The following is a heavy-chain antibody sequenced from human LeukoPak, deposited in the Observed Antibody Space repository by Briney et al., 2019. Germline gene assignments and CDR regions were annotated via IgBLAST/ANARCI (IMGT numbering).Heavy chain of an antibody. J-gene: IGHJ5*02. CDR2: IYYGGST. CDR3: ARGGVDTAMVNWFDP. D-gene: IGHD5-18*01. CDR1: GGSISSGGYY. Sequence: TSGTLSLTCTVSGGSISSGGYYWSWIRQHPGKGLEWIGYIYYGGSTYYNPSLKSRVTISVDTSKNQFSLKLSSVTAADTAVYYCARGGVDTAMVNWFDPWGQGTLVTVSS. V-gene: IGHV4-31*03.